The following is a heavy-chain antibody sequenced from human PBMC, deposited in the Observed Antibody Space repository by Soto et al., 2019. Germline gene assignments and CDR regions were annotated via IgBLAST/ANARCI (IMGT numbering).Heavy chain of an antibody. V-gene: IGHV5-51*01. J-gene: IGHJ5*02. CDR3: ARGNVANWFGP. CDR2: VYPSDSRT. Sequence: GESLKLSCEASGYSFTGYWIVWVRQMPGKGLEWMGIVYPSDSRTKYSPSFQGQVTISADTSTSTTYLQWTSLKASDTAIYYCARGNVANWFGPWGQGTLVTVSS. CDR1: GYSFTGYW.